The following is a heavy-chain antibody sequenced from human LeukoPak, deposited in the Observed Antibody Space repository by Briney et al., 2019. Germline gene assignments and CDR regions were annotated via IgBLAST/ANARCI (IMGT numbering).Heavy chain of an antibody. D-gene: IGHD2-15*01. CDR2: TYYRSKWYN. J-gene: IGHJ5*02. V-gene: IGHV6-1*01. Sequence: SQTLSLTCAISGDSVSSNSAAWNWIRQSPSRGLEWLGRTYYRSKWYNDYAVSVKSRITINPDTSKNQFSLQLNSVTPEDTAVYYCARSSVVVVAATYDTYNWFDPWGRGTLVTVSS. CDR1: GDSVSSNSAA. CDR3: ARSSVVVVAATYDTYNWFDP.